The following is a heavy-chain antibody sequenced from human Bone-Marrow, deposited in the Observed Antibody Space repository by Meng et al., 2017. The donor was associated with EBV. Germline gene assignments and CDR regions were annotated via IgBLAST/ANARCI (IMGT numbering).Heavy chain of an antibody. V-gene: IGHV1-46*01. J-gene: IGHJ4*02. CDR1: GYTVTSYY. CDR3: ASGSEGDSSGYSY. CDR2: INPSGGST. Sequence: VWRVQLGAAVKKPGASGKVSCNAYGYTVTSYYMHWVRQAPGQGLEWMGIINPSGGSTSYAQKFQGRVTMTRDTSTSTVYMELSSLRSEDTAVYYCASGSEGDSSGYSYWGQGTLVTVSS. D-gene: IGHD3-22*01.